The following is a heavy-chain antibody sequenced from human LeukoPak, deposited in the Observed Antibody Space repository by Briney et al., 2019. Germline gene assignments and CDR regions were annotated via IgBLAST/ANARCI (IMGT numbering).Heavy chain of an antibody. CDR3: ARVVAGRRFDP. CDR1: GGSISSYH. J-gene: IGHJ5*02. V-gene: IGHV4-59*01. Sequence: PSETLSLTCTVSGGSISSYHWGWIRQPPGKGLEWVGYIYYSGSTNYNPSLKSRVTISVDTSKNQFSLKVNSVTAADTAVYYCARVVAGRRFDPWGQGTLVTVPS. D-gene: IGHD6-19*01. CDR2: IYYSGST.